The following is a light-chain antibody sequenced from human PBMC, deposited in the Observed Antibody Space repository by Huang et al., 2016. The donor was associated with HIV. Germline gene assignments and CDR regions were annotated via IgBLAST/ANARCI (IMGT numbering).Light chain of an antibody. CDR1: QSISNW. CDR2: DAS. V-gene: IGKV1-5*01. Sequence: DIQMTQSPSTLSASVGDRVTITCRASQSISNWLAWYQQKQGKAPHLLIYDASNLESGVASRFSGSGSGTEFALTISSLQPDDSATYYCQQYNSYPYTFGQGTKLEIK. J-gene: IGKJ2*01. CDR3: QQYNSYPYT.